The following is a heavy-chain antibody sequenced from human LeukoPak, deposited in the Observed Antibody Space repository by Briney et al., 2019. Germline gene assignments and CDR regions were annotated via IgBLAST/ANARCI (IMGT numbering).Heavy chain of an antibody. D-gene: IGHD2-15*01. V-gene: IGHV4-34*01. CDR2: IYYTGRA. J-gene: IGHJ4*02. Sequence: SETLSLTCAVYGGSFSGYYWSWIRQPPGKGLEWIGEIYYTGRAKYNSSLESRVTLSVDTSKNQFSLNLSSVTAADTAVYYCARDVGYCDEGICYQLDSWGQGVLVTVSS. CDR1: GGSFSGYY. CDR3: ARDVGYCDEGICYQLDS.